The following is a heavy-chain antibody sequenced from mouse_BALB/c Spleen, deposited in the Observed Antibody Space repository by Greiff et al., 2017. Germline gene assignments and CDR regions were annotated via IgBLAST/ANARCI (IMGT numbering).Heavy chain of an antibody. Sequence: VQLQQSGPGLVAPSQSLSITCTVSGFSLTSYGVHWVRQPPGKGLEWLGVIWAGGSTNYNSALMSRLSISKDNSKSQVFLKMNSLQTDDTAMYYCARALYYYGSSYNYAMDYWGQGTSVTVSS. CDR3: ARALYYYGSSYNYAMDY. CDR1: GFSLTSYG. D-gene: IGHD1-1*01. J-gene: IGHJ4*01. CDR2: IWAGGST. V-gene: IGHV2-9*02.